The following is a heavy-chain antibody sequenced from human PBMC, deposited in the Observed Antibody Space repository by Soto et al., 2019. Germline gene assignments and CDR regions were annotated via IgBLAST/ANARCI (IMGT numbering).Heavy chain of an antibody. CDR1: GFTFRTYA. CDR3: AKIPTGSGSSKFDY. D-gene: IGHD3-10*01. V-gene: IGHV3-23*01. CDR2: ISGSGSFT. J-gene: IGHJ4*02. Sequence: GGSLRLSCAASGFTFRTYAMNWVRQAPGKGLEWISAISGSGSFTHYADSVRGRFTISRDTSQSQLYLQMTNLRGDDTAMYYLAKIPTGSGSSKFDYWGQGIQVSVSP.